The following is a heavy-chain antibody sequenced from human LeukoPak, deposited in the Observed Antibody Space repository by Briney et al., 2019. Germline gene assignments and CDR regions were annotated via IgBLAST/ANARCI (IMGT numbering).Heavy chain of an antibody. CDR2: IHFSGST. D-gene: IGHD1-26*01. J-gene: IGHJ1*01. CDR3: VRQGSGTYWDRNFQH. Sequence: SETLSLTCTVSGGSISPYYWSWIRQPPGKGLQWIGYIHFSGSTKYNPSLKNRVTITVDTSQDQFSLNLTSVTAADTAVYYCVRQGSGTYWDRNFQHWGQGTLVIVSS. V-gene: IGHV4-59*08. CDR1: GGSISPYY.